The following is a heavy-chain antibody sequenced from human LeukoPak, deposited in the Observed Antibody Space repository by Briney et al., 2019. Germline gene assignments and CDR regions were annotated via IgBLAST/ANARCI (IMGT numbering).Heavy chain of an antibody. D-gene: IGHD3-16*01. V-gene: IGHV3-30*03. CDR1: GFTFSSYG. J-gene: IGHJ4*02. CDR2: ISFDGNNK. CDR3: ARVGDYALKD. Sequence: SGGSLRLSCAASGFTFSSYGMHWVRRAPGKGLEWVAVISFDGNNKYYADSVKGRFTISRDNSKNTLYLQMNSLRPEDTAVYYCARVGDYALKDWGQGTLVTVSS.